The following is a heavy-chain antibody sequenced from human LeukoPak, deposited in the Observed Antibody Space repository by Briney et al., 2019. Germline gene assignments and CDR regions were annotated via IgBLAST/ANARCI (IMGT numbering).Heavy chain of an antibody. CDR2: ISGSGGST. CDR3: ASGHYDYVWGGISPTNYFDY. J-gene: IGHJ4*02. CDR1: GFTFSSYA. V-gene: IGHV3-23*01. Sequence: GGSLRLSCAASGFTFSSYAMSWVRQAPGKGLEWVSAISGSGGSTYYADSVKGRFTISRDNSKNTLYLQMNSLRAEDTAVYYCASGHYDYVWGGISPTNYFDYWGQGTLVTVSS. D-gene: IGHD3-16*01.